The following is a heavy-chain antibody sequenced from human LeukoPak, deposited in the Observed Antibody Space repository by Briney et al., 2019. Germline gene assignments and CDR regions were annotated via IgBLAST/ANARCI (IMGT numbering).Heavy chain of an antibody. CDR1: GFTFSNYW. CDR2: IKQDGSEK. D-gene: IGHD5-18*01. Sequence: GGSLRLSCAASGFTFSNYWMSWVRQAPGKGLEWVANIKQDGSEKSYVDSVKGRFTISRDNAKNSLYLQMNSLRAEDTAVYYCASQSYGRFDYWAQGTLVTVSS. V-gene: IGHV3-7*02. CDR3: ASQSYGRFDY. J-gene: IGHJ4*02.